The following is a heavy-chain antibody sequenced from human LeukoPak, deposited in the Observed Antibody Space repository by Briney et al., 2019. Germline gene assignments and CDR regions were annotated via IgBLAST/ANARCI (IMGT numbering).Heavy chain of an antibody. CDR1: GFTFDGYA. CDR3: AKARYRYSYVTDAFDI. J-gene: IGHJ3*02. CDR2: ISWNSGSI. D-gene: IGHD5-18*01. V-gene: IGHV3-9*03. Sequence: GGSLRLSCAASGFTFDGYAMHWVRQAPGKGLEWVSGISWNSGSIGYADSVKGRFTISRDNAKNSLYLQMNSLRAEDMALYYCAKARYRYSYVTDAFDIWGQGTMVTVSS.